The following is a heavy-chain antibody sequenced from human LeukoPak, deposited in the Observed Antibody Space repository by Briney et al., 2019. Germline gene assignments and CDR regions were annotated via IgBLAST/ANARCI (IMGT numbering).Heavy chain of an antibody. D-gene: IGHD2-15*01. CDR2: INPNSGDT. V-gene: IGHV1-2*02. J-gene: IGHJ5*02. Sequence: GASVKVSCKASGYTFTGYYMHWVRQAPGQGLEWMGWINPNSGDTNYAQKFQGRVTMTRDTSISTAYMELSRLTSDDTAMYYCARDRTSGHNWFDPWGQGTLVTVSS. CDR1: GYTFTGYY. CDR3: ARDRTSGHNWFDP.